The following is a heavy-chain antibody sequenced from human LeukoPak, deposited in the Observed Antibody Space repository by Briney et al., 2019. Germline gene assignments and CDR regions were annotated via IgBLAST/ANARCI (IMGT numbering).Heavy chain of an antibody. CDR1: GFSFSSYW. D-gene: IGHD2-2*01. V-gene: IGHV3-74*01. CDR2: IKTDGSST. Sequence: GGSLRLSCAASGFSFSSYWMHWVRQAPGKGLVCVSRIKTDGSSTSYADSVKGRFTISRDNAKNSLYLQMNSLRAEDTAVYYCAREGIVVVPAATGPSDYYYYYMDVWGKGTTVTVSS. J-gene: IGHJ6*03. CDR3: AREGIVVVPAATGPSDYYYYYMDV.